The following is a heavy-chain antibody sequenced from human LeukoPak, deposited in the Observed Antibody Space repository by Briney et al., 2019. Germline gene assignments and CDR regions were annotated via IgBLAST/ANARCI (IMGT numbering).Heavy chain of an antibody. D-gene: IGHD3-22*01. CDR1: GGTFSSYA. J-gene: IGHJ4*02. CDR2: IIPILGIA. Sequence: SVKVSCKASGGTFSSYAISWLRQAPGQGLEWMGRIIPILGIANYAQKFQGRVTITADKSTSTAYMELSSLRSEDTAVYYCARDYDSSGRWDYWGQGTLVTVSS. CDR3: ARDYDSSGRWDY. V-gene: IGHV1-69*04.